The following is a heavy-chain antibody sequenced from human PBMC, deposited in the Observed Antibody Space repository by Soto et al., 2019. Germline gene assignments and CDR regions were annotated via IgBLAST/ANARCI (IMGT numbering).Heavy chain of an antibody. V-gene: IGHV4-59*01. Sequence: SLTLPLTCTVAGGSISSYDGSWIRQPPGKGLEWIGYIYNSGSTNDNPSLKSRVTISVDTSKKQCSLKVSSVTAADTAVYYSAREGSTSGYYGMDVSGQRTTVTVSS. D-gene: IGHD2-15*01. J-gene: IGHJ6*02. CDR2: IYNSGST. CDR1: GGSISSYD. CDR3: AREGSTSGYYGMDV.